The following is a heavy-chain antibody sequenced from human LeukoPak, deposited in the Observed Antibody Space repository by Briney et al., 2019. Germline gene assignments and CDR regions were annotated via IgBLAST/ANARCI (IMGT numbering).Heavy chain of an antibody. J-gene: IGHJ4*02. CDR3: AREGDSSAKRSFDY. CDR1: GFTFSSYA. D-gene: IGHD3-22*01. Sequence: GGSLRLSCAASGFTFSSYAMHLVRQAPGKGLEYVSAISSNGGSTYYANSVKGRFTISRDNSKNTLYLQMGSLRAEDMAVYYCAREGDSSAKRSFDYWGQGTLVTVSS. V-gene: IGHV3-64*01. CDR2: ISSNGGST.